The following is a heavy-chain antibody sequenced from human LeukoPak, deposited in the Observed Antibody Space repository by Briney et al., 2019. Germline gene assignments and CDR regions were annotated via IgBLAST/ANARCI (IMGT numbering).Heavy chain of an antibody. CDR3: ARHPIYCSGGTCFSSNYFDY. CDR1: GYSFTNYW. J-gene: IGHJ4*02. V-gene: IGHV5-51*01. D-gene: IGHD2-15*01. CDR2: IYPDDSDT. Sequence: GESLKISCKGSGYSFTNYWIAWVRQMPGKGLEWMGIIYPDDSDTKYSPSFQGQVTISADKSISTAYLQWNSLEASDTAMYYCARHPIYCSGGTCFSSNYFDYSGQGTLVTVSS.